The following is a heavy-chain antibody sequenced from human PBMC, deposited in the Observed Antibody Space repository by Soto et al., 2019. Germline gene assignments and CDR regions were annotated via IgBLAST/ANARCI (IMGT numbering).Heavy chain of an antibody. CDR3: ARDSGNLGNRAYFSDY. D-gene: IGHD4-4*01. V-gene: IGHV1-18*01. CDR1: GYTFTDFG. CDR2: ISAYNSNT. J-gene: IGHJ4*02. Sequence: QGQLVQSGAEVKKPGASVKVACKASGYTFTDFGISWVRQAPGQGLEWMGWISAYNSNTNYAQKVQGRVTMTTDTSASTAYMELGNLASDDKAVYYCARDSGNLGNRAYFSDYWGQGTLFTVSS.